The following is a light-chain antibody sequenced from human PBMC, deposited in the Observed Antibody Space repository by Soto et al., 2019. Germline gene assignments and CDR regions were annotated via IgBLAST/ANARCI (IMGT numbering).Light chain of an antibody. CDR2: DAS. Sequence: EIVLTQSPATLSLSPGERATLSCRASESVTNFLAWYQQRPGQAPRLLIYDASRRATGIPGRFSGSVSGTDFTLTIANLEPEDFAVYYCQQRINWPLTFGGGTKVEIK. CDR1: ESVTNF. CDR3: QQRINWPLT. J-gene: IGKJ4*01. V-gene: IGKV3-11*01.